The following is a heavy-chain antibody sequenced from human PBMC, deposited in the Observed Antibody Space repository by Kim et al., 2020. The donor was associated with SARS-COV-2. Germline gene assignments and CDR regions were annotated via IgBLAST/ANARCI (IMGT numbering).Heavy chain of an antibody. CDR1: GGTFSNYA. CDR2: IIPLYGTL. CDR3: ARGSSGWLDP. V-gene: IGHV1-69*13. D-gene: IGHD3-22*01. J-gene: IGHJ5*02. Sequence: SVKVSCTASGGTFSNYAISWVRQAPGQGLERMGEIIPLYGTLNDAQKFQDRLKITADESTTTVYMELSSLTSADTAVYYCARGSSGWLDPWGQGTRVTVSS.